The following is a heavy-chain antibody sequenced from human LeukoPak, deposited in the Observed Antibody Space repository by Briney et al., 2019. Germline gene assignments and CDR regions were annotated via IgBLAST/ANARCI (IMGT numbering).Heavy chain of an antibody. CDR1: GGSFSGYY. Sequence: SETLSLTCAVYGGSFSGYYWSWIRPPPGKGLEWIGEINHSGSTNYNPSLKSRVTISVDTSKNQFSLKLSSVTAADTAVYYCARTYSGYAVVDYWGQGTLVTVSS. J-gene: IGHJ4*02. V-gene: IGHV4-34*01. D-gene: IGHD5-12*01. CDR2: INHSGST. CDR3: ARTYSGYAVVDY.